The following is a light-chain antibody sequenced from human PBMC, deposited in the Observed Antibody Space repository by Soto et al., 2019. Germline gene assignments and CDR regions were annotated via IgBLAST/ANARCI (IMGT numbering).Light chain of an antibody. CDR2: DAS. CDR1: QNVRTY. Sequence: IVLTQSPDTLSVSAGERATLSCRASQNVRTYLGCYQQKPGQAPRLLIYDASNRATGIPARFSASGSGTDFTLTIGSVEPEDFGVYYCQQRETFGQGTKVDIK. J-gene: IGKJ1*01. V-gene: IGKV3-11*01. CDR3: QQRET.